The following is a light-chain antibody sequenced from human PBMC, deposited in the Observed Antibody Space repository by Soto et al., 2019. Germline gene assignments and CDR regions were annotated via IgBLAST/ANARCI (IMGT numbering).Light chain of an antibody. CDR2: GVS. Sequence: QSALTQPRSVSGSPGQSVTISCTGTSSNVGGYNYVAWYQQHPGKAPKFIIYGVSKRPSGVPDRFSGSKSGNTASLTISGLQAEDEADYYCYSYAGSYTVVFGGGTQLTVL. CDR1: SSNVGGYNY. V-gene: IGLV2-11*01. CDR3: YSYAGSYTVV. J-gene: IGLJ2*01.